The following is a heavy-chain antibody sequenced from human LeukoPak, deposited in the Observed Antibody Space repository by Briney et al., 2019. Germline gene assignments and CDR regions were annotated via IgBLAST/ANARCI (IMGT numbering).Heavy chain of an antibody. CDR2: ISSSSSTI. Sequence: GRSLRLSCAASGFTFSSYSMNWVRQAPGKGLEWVSYISSSSSTIYYADSVKGRFTISRDNAKNSLYLQMNSLRDEDTAVYFCARGSPYYGSGDRDAFDIWGQGTMVTVSS. V-gene: IGHV3-48*02. CDR3: ARGSPYYGSGDRDAFDI. J-gene: IGHJ3*02. D-gene: IGHD3-10*01. CDR1: GFTFSSYS.